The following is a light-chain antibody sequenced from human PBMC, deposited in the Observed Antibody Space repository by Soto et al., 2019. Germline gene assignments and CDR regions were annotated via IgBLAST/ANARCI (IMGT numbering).Light chain of an antibody. CDR1: SSDVGGYNY. V-gene: IGLV2-14*01. Sequence: QSALTQPASVSGSPGQSITISCTGTSSDVGGYNYVSWYQQHPGKAPKLMIYEVSNRHSGVSNRFSGSKSGNTASLTISGLQAEDEADYYCTSYTSSSTRVVFGGGTKLTVL. CDR3: TSYTSSSTRVV. J-gene: IGLJ2*01. CDR2: EVS.